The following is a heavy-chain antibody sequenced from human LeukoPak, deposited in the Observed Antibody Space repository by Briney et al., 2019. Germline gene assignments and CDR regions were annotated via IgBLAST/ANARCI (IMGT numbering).Heavy chain of an antibody. CDR1: GFTFSGSA. CDR3: TSLSSVQLERHRLERKKYYYYMDV. D-gene: IGHD1-1*01. CDR2: IRSKANSYAT. Sequence: GGSLRLXCAASGFTFSGSAMHWVRQASGKGLEWVGRIRSKANSYATAYAASVKGRFTISRDDSKNTAYLQMNSLKTEDTAVYYCTSLSSVQLERHRLERKKYYYYMDVWGKGTTVTVSS. J-gene: IGHJ6*03. V-gene: IGHV3-73*01.